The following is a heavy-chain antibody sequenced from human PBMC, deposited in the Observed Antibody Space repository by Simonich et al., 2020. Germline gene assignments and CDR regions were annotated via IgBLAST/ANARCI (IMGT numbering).Heavy chain of an antibody. D-gene: IGHD2-21*02. CDR2: MSRSGITI. J-gene: IGHJ3*02. CDR1: GFTFSDYY. CDR3: ARHDYGGNSGAFDI. Sequence: QVQLVESGGGLVKPGGSLRLSCAASGFTFSDYYMSWYRQAPGKGLEWVSTMSRSGITIYYADSVKGRFTISRDNAKNSLYLQMNSLRAEDTAVYYCARHDYGGNSGAFDIWGQGTMVTVSS. V-gene: IGHV3-11*04.